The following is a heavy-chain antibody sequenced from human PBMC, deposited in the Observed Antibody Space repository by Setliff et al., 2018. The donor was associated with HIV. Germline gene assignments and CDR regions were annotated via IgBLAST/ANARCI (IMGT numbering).Heavy chain of an antibody. D-gene: IGHD3-10*01. CDR1: GGSISSHY. Sequence: SETLSLTCTVSGGSISSHYWSWIRQPPGKGLEWVGLIYYTGIPTYNPSLSSRVTISVDTSKNLFSLKVNSVTAADTAVYYCARHDITLVRGLVWGQGTTVTVSS. V-gene: IGHV4-59*08. CDR2: IYYTGIP. J-gene: IGHJ6*02. CDR3: ARHDITLVRGLV.